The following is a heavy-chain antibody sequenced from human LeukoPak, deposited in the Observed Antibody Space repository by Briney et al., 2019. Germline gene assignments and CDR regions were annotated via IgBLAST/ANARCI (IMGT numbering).Heavy chain of an antibody. CDR2: ISSSGSTI. V-gene: IGHV3-48*03. J-gene: IGHJ4*02. D-gene: IGHD4-17*01. CDR3: ARACTLTTSEVDY. Sequence: GGSPRLSCAASGFTFSSYEMNWVRQAPGKGLEWVSYISSSGSTIYYADSVKGRFTISRDNAKNSLYLQMNSLRAEDTAVYYCARACTLTTSEVDYWGQGTLVTVSS. CDR1: GFTFSSYE.